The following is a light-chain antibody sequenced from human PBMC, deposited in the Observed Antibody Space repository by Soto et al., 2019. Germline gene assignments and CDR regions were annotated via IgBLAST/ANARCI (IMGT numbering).Light chain of an antibody. V-gene: IGKV1-17*01. Sequence: DIQMTQSPSSLSASVGDRVTITCRASQAIRNDLTWYQQKLGKAPERLITAASSLQSGVPSRFSGSGSGTDFTLTISGLQPDDLATYYCLQHNSHPFTFGGGTKVEIE. CDR1: QAIRND. J-gene: IGKJ4*01. CDR3: LQHNSHPFT. CDR2: AAS.